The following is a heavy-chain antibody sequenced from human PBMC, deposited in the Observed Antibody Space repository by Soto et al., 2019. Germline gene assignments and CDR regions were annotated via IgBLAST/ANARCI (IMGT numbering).Heavy chain of an antibody. Sequence: GGSLRLSCAASGFTFSSYGMHWVRQAPGKGLEWVAVISYDGSNKYYADSVKGRFTISRDNSKNTLYLPMNRMRAEDTAVYYCARAPGPSSIAAAGFDYWGQGTLVTVSS. CDR3: ARAPGPSSIAAAGFDY. J-gene: IGHJ4*02. CDR1: GFTFSSYG. V-gene: IGHV3-30*03. CDR2: ISYDGSNK. D-gene: IGHD6-13*01.